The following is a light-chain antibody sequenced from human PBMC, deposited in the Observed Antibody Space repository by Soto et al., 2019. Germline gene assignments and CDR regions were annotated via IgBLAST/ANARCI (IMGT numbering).Light chain of an antibody. J-gene: IGKJ1*01. CDR1: QSVSNNY. Sequence: EIGLTQSPGTRSLSPGERATLSCRASQSVSNNYLAWYQQKPGQAPRLLIYGTSSRATGIPDRFSGSGSGTDFTLTISSLDPEDFAVYYCQQYGSSPPRTFGQGTKVDI. CDR3: QQYGSSPPRT. CDR2: GTS. V-gene: IGKV3-20*01.